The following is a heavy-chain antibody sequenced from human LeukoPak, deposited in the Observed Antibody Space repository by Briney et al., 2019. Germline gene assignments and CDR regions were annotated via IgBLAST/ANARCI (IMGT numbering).Heavy chain of an antibody. J-gene: IGHJ4*02. CDR2: ISSSGSTI. Sequence: GGSLRLSCAASGFTFSDYYMSWIRQAPGKGLEWVSYISSSGSTIYYADSVKGRFTISRDNAKNSLYLQMNSLRAEDTAVYYRASGVAVAGYYFDYWGQGTLVTVSS. CDR1: GFTFSDYY. CDR3: ASGVAVAGYYFDY. D-gene: IGHD6-19*01. V-gene: IGHV3-11*01.